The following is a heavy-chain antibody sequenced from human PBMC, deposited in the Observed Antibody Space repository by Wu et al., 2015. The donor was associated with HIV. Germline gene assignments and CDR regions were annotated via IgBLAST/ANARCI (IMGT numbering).Heavy chain of an antibody. D-gene: IGHD2-15*01. V-gene: IGHV4-34*02. J-gene: IGHJ5*02. Sequence: QVQLQQWGAGLLKPSETLSLTCAVYGGSLNTYYWSWIRQPPGKGLEWVGEINHSGNTNYNPSLEGRVTISVDTSKNQFSLKVSSVTAADTAVYFCARGYCSGGTCHGFQLWGQGTLVIVSS. CDR3: ARGYCSGGTCHGFQL. CDR1: GGSLNTYY. CDR2: INHSGNT.